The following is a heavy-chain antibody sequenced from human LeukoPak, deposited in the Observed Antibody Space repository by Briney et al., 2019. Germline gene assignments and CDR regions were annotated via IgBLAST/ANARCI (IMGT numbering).Heavy chain of an antibody. CDR1: GYSISSGYY. J-gene: IGHJ4*02. CDR3: ARDMVEMATMWEAIRVFDY. Sequence: PSETLSLTCTVSGYSISSGYYWGWIRQPPGKGLEWIGSIYHSGSTYYNPSLKSRVTISVDTSKNQFSLKLSSVTAADTAVYYCARDMVEMATMWEAIRVFDYWGQGTLVTVSS. V-gene: IGHV4-38-2*02. CDR2: IYHSGST. D-gene: IGHD5-24*01.